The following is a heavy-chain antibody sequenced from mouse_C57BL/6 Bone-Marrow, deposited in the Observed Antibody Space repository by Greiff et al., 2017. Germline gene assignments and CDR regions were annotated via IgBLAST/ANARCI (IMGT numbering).Heavy chain of an antibody. D-gene: IGHD1-2*01. CDR1: GYTFTTYS. CDR3: AGKGREYDGWAY. CDR2: FHPYNDDT. V-gene: IGHV1-47*01. Sequence: VQLQQSGAELVKPGASVKMSCKASGYTFTTYSIEWMKQNPGQSLEWIGNFHPYNDDTKYNEKFKGKATLTVEKSSSTAYLELSRITSDDSAVYDCAGKGREYDGWAYWGQGTLVTVSA. J-gene: IGHJ3*01.